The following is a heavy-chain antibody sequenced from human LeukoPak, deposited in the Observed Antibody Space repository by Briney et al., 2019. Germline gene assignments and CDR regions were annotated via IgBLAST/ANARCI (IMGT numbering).Heavy chain of an antibody. CDR1: GLTFSSYS. D-gene: IGHD6-13*01. CDR3: ARVSIAAAGGIDY. V-gene: IGHV3-48*01. J-gene: IGHJ4*02. Sequence: GGSLRLSCAASGLTFSSYSMNWVRQAPGKGLEWVSYISSSSSTIYYADSVKGRFTISRDNAKNSLYLQMNSLRAEDTAVYYCARVSIAAAGGIDYWGQGTLVTVSS. CDR2: ISSSSSTI.